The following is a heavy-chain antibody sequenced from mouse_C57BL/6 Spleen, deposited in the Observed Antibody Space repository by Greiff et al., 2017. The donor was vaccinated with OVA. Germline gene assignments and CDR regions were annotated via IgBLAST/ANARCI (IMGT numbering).Heavy chain of an antibody. V-gene: IGHV1-22*01. CDR3: ANYDYDEGAFDY. D-gene: IGHD2-4*01. CDR1: GYTFTDYN. J-gene: IGHJ2*01. Sequence: EVQLKQSGPELVKPGASVKMSCKASGYTFTDYNMHWVKQSHGKSLEWIGYINPNNGGTSYNQKFKGKATLTVNKSSSTAYMELRSLTSEDSAVYYCANYDYDEGAFDYWGQGTTLTVSS. CDR2: INPNNGGT.